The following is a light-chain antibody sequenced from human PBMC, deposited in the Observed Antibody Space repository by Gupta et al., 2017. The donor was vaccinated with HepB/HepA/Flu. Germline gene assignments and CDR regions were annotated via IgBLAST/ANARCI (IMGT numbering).Light chain of an antibody. CDR1: ESLLSVNGNNY. Sequence: EIVMTQSPPSLLVTPGEPASTSCRSSESLLSVNGNNYLPWYIQSVGQSPQLLIYLASNRASGVPERFSGSGSGTDFTLKISRVEADDVGIYYCMQDLLLPITFGQGTRVEIK. CDR2: LAS. V-gene: IGKV2-28*01. J-gene: IGKJ5*01. CDR3: MQDLLLPIT.